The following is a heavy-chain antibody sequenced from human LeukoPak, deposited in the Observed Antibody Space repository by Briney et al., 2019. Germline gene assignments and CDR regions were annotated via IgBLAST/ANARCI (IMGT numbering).Heavy chain of an antibody. J-gene: IGHJ2*01. Sequence: GESLKISCKGSGYSFTSYWIGWVRQMPGKGLEWMGIIYPGDSDTRYSPSFQGQVTISADKSISTAYLQWSSLKASDTAMYYCARDRRYSGCWYSTARGDWYFDLWGRGTLVTVSS. D-gene: IGHD6-13*01. CDR3: ARDRRYSGCWYSTARGDWYFDL. CDR2: IYPGDSDT. V-gene: IGHV5-51*01. CDR1: GYSFTSYW.